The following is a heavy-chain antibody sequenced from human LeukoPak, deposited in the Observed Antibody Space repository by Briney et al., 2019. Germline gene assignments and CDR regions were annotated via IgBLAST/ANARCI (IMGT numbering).Heavy chain of an antibody. CDR2: IYHSGST. J-gene: IGHJ4*02. V-gene: IGHV4-38-2*02. Sequence: SETLSLTCTVSGYSISSGYYWGWIRQPPGKGLEWIGSIYHSGSTYYNPSLKSRVTISVDTSKNQFSLKLSSVTAADTAVYYCARSVLYGDYEGIDYWGQGTLVTVSS. D-gene: IGHD4-17*01. CDR1: GYSISSGYY. CDR3: ARSVLYGDYEGIDY.